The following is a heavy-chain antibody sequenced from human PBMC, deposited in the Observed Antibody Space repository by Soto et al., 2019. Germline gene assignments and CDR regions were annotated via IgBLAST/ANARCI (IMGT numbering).Heavy chain of an antibody. CDR1: GFTFSSYG. D-gene: IGHD6-6*01. Sequence: PGGSLRLSYAASGFTFSSYGMHWVRQAPGKGLEWVAVIWYDGSNKYYADSVKGRFTISRDNSKNTLYLQMNSLRAEDTAVYYCAREYSSSPYFDYWGHGTLVTVSS. CDR2: IWYDGSNK. CDR3: AREYSSSPYFDY. V-gene: IGHV3-33*01. J-gene: IGHJ4*01.